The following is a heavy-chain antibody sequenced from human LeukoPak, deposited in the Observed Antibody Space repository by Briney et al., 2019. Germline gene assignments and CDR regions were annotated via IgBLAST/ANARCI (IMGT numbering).Heavy chain of an antibody. V-gene: IGHV1-69*13. CDR3: VTGDRVTMVRGVSYYAMDV. J-gene: IGHJ6*04. Sequence: FAVTVSYTASGGSFNDYAISWVRQAPGQGLAWMGGIIPILGAVKYPQNFQGRVTITADESTSSAHMELSSLRSEDTAVYYCVTGDRVTMVRGVSYYAMDVWGKGATGTVSS. CDR2: IIPILGAV. CDR1: GGSFNDYA. D-gene: IGHD3-10*01.